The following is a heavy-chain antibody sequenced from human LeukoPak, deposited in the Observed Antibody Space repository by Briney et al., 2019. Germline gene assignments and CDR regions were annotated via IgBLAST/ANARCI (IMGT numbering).Heavy chain of an antibody. CDR2: IKEDRSEK. CDR3: ARDYYDILTGYPGY. Sequence: GGSLRLSCAASGFTFSSYWMSWVRQAPGKGLEWVANIKEDRSEKYYVDSVKGRFTISRDNAKNSLYLQMNSLRAEDTAVYYCARDYYDILTGYPGYWGQGTLVTVSS. J-gene: IGHJ4*02. D-gene: IGHD3-9*01. V-gene: IGHV3-7*01. CDR1: GFTFSSYW.